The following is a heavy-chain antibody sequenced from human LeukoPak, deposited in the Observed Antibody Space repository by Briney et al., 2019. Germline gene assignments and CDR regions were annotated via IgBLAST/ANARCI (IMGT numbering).Heavy chain of an antibody. Sequence: ASVKVSCKASGYTFTSYGISWVRQAPGQGLEWMGWISAYNGNTNYAQKLQGRVTMPTDTSTSTAYMELRSLRSDDTAVYYCARDRVITFGGVIVIHGDAFDIWGQGTMVTVSS. CDR1: GYTFTSYG. J-gene: IGHJ3*02. D-gene: IGHD3-16*02. CDR2: ISAYNGNT. V-gene: IGHV1-18*01. CDR3: ARDRVITFGGVIVIHGDAFDI.